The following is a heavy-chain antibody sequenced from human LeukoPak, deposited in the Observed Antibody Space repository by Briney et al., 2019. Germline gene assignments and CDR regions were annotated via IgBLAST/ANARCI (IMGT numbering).Heavy chain of an antibody. CDR2: INSNSNYM. CDR3: ARIEFEAFDM. Sequence: GGSLRLSCAASGFIFSYYSMNWVRQAPGKGLEWVSSINSNSNYMSYADSVKGRFAISRDNAKNSLYLQMTSLRAEDTAVYYCARIEFEAFDMWGQGTMVTVSS. V-gene: IGHV3-21*01. D-gene: IGHD3-10*01. J-gene: IGHJ3*02. CDR1: GFIFSYYS.